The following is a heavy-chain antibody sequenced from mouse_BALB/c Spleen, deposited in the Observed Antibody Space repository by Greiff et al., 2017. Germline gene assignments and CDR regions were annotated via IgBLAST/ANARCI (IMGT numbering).Heavy chain of an antibody. D-gene: IGHD2-4*01. Sequence: QVQLKQSGAELVRPGVSVKISCKGSGYTFTDYAMHWVKQSHAKSLEWIGVISTYYGDASYNQKFKGKATMTVDKSSSTAYMELARLTSEDSAIYYCASMITTRYYAMDYWGQGTSVTVSS. J-gene: IGHJ4*01. CDR2: ISTYYGDA. CDR3: ASMITTRYYAMDY. V-gene: IGHV1S137*01. CDR1: GYTFTDYA.